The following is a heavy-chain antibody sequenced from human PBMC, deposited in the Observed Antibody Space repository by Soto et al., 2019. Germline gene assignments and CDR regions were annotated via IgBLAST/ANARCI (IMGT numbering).Heavy chain of an antibody. V-gene: IGHV3-74*01. CDR3: ARVACGAYHFDS. CDR1: GFSFSSYW. D-gene: IGHD3-3*02. CDR2: INSDGSTR. J-gene: IGHJ4*02. Sequence: EVQLVESGGGLVQPGGSLRLSCAASGFSFSSYWMHWVRQAPGEGLVWVSRINSDGSTRSYADSVKGRFTISRDNAKNTLFLQMNSLRAEDTAVYYCARVACGAYHFDSWGQGTLVT.